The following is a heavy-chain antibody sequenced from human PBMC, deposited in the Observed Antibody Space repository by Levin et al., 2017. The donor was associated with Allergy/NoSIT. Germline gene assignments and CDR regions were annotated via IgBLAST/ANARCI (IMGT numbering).Heavy chain of an antibody. D-gene: IGHD3-3*01. CDR3: ARGVEEITIFGVVTSTMLYFDY. V-gene: IGHV3-7*01. J-gene: IGHJ4*02. Sequence: PGGSLRLSCAASGFTFSSYWMSWVRQAPGKGLEWVANIKQDGSEKYYVDSVKGRFTISRDNAKNSLYLQMNSLRAEDTAVYYCARGVEEITIFGVVTSTMLYFDYWGQGTLVTVSS. CDR2: IKQDGSEK. CDR1: GFTFSSYW.